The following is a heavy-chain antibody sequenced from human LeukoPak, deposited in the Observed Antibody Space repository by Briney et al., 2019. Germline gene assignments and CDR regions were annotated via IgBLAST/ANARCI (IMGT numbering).Heavy chain of an antibody. J-gene: IGHJ6*03. CDR1: GFTYSNYA. CDR2: ISGSGGNR. V-gene: IGHV3-23*01. Sequence: GGSLRLSCAASGFTYSNYAMNWVRQAPGKGLEWVSSISGSGGNRHYADSVKGRFTISRDNSKKTLDLQMNSLRAEDTAVYYCARSLFVYYYMDVWGKGTTVTVSS. D-gene: IGHD3-16*02. CDR3: ARSLFVYYYMDV.